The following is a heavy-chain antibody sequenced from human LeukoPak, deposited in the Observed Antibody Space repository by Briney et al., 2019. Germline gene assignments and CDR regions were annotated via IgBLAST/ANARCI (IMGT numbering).Heavy chain of an antibody. J-gene: IGHJ3*02. CDR2: IFHSGST. CDR3: ARFRKGYNYGWPTDAFDI. CDR1: GGSISGTNW. V-gene: IGHV4-4*02. D-gene: IGHD5-18*01. Sequence: TSETLSLTCTVSGGSISGTNWWTWVRQPPGKGLEWIGEIFHSGSTNYNPSLKSRVTISVDTSKNQFSLKLSSVTATDTAVYYCARFRKGYNYGWPTDAFDIWGQGTLVSVSS.